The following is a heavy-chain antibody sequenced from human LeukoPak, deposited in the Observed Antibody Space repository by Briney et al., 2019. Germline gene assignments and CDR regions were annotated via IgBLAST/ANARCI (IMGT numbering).Heavy chain of an antibody. CDR1: GGSITSYY. J-gene: IGHJ4*02. V-gene: IGHV4-59*01. CDR3: ARGRGSLTY. D-gene: IGHD3-10*01. CDR2: FYDTRSP. Sequence: SETLSLTCTVSGGSITSYYWSWIRQPPGRGLEWIGYFYDTRSPKYNPSLERRVTISVDMSRNQFSLNLTSVTAADTAVYYCARGRGSLTYWGQGTLATVSS.